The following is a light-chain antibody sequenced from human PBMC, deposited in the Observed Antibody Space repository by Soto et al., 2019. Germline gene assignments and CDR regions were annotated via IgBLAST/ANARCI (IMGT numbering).Light chain of an antibody. Sequence: IVLTQSPAILALSPGDRATLSCRASQSVSSSYLAWYQHKPGQAPRLLIHGASSRVTGIPDRFSGSGSGTDFTLTIIRLEPEDLAVYYCRQYKSLTLGGGTKVDIE. V-gene: IGKV3-20*01. CDR2: GAS. J-gene: IGKJ4*01. CDR3: RQYKSLT. CDR1: QSVSSSY.